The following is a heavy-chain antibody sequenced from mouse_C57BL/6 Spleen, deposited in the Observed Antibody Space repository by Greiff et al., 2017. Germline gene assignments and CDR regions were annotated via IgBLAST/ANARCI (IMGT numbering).Heavy chain of an antibody. V-gene: IGHV1-50*01. CDR3: ARWRQLTGTVY. Sequence: VQLQQPGAELVKPGASVKLSCKASGYTFTSYWMQWVKQRPGQGLEWIGEIDPSDSYTNYNQKFKGKATLTVDTSSSTAYMQRSSLTSEDSAVYYCARWRQLTGTVYWGKGTTLTVSS. D-gene: IGHD4-1*01. J-gene: IGHJ2*01. CDR1: GYTFTSYW. CDR2: IDPSDSYT.